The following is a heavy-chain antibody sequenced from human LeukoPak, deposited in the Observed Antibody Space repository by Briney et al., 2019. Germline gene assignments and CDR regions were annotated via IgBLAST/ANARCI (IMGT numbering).Heavy chain of an antibody. CDR2: IYYSGST. CDR1: GGSISSGGYY. CDR3: ARSDPTYYYGSSGYHAFDI. J-gene: IGHJ3*02. V-gene: IGHV4-61*08. D-gene: IGHD3-22*01. Sequence: SETLSLTCTVSGGSISSGGYYWSWIRQHPGKGLEWIGYIYYSGSTNYNPSLKSRVTISVDTSKNQFSLKLSSVTAADTAVYYCARSDPTYYYGSSGYHAFDIWGQGTMVTVSS.